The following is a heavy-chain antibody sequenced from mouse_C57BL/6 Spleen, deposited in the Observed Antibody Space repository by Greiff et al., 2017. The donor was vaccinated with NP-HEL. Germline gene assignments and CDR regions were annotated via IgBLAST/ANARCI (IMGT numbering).Heavy chain of an antibody. CDR1: RSSSPFDS. CDR3: ARDPFTTEYFDV. D-gene: IGHD1-1*01. Sequence: VQLKQSGPELVNPADSVKISCKGARSSSPFDSLNFLIPLHLKILEWIGRINPYHCYTFYNQKFKGKATLTVDKSSSTAHMELRSLTSEDSAVYYCARDPFTTEYFDVWGTGTTVTVSS. J-gene: IGHJ1*03. V-gene: IGHV1-20*01. CDR2: INPYHCYT.